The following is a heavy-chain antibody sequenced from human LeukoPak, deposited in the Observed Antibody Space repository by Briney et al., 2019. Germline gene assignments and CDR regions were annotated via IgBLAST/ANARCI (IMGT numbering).Heavy chain of an antibody. CDR3: ARGLRYVYFDN. V-gene: IGHV3-7*04. CDR2: IKQDGSEK. Sequence: GGSLRLSCAASGFTFSGYWMSWVRQAPGKALEWVANIKQDGSEKYYVDSVKGRFTISRDNAKNSLYLQMNSLRAEDTAVYYCARGLRYVYFDNWGQGTLVTVSS. J-gene: IGHJ4*02. D-gene: IGHD4-17*01. CDR1: GFTFSGYW.